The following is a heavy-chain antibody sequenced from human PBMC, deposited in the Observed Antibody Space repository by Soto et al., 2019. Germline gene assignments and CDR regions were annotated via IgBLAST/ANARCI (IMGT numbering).Heavy chain of an antibody. CDR2: INHSGST. Sequence: QVQLQQWGAGLLKPSETLSLTCAVYGGSFSGYYWSWIRQPPGKGLEWIGEINHSGSTNYNPSLKSRXXIXVXXPKTQFSLKLSSVTAADTAVYYCARRRSGLRPLDYWGQGTLVTVSS. CDR1: GGSFSGYY. CDR3: ARRRSGLRPLDY. J-gene: IGHJ4*02. V-gene: IGHV4-34*01. D-gene: IGHD5-12*01.